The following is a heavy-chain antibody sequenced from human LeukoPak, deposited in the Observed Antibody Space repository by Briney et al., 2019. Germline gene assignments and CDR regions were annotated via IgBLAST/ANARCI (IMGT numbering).Heavy chain of an antibody. CDR1: GGTFSSYA. V-gene: IGHV1-69*05. J-gene: IGHJ6*03. CDR2: IIPIFGTA. D-gene: IGHD6-13*01. CDR3: ARDGVAAALPYYYYYMDV. Sequence: ASVKVSCKASGGTFSSYAISWVRQPPGQGLEWMGGIIPIFGTANYAQKFQGRVTITTDESTSTAYMELSSLRSEDTAVYYCARDGVAAALPYYYYYMDVWGKGTTVTVSS.